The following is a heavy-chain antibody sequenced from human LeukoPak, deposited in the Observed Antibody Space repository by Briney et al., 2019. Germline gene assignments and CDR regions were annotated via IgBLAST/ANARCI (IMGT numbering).Heavy chain of an antibody. CDR2: INSDGSST. V-gene: IGHV3-74*01. J-gene: IGHJ4*02. CDR1: GFTFSSYW. D-gene: IGHD6-19*01. Sequence: GRSLRLSCAASGFTFSSYWMHWVRQAPEKGLVWVSRINSDGSSTNYAASVKGRFTIFRDNAKNTLYLQMDSLRVEDTAVYYCARYNSGWNDYWGQGTLVTVSA. CDR3: ARYNSGWNDY.